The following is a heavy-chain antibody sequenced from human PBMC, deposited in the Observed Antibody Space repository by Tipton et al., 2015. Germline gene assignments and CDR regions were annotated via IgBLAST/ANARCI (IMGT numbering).Heavy chain of an antibody. J-gene: IGHJ4*02. CDR1: GDSVSSGSYY. CDR3: ACQDYDSLTRDYQTVDY. V-gene: IGHV4-61*01. CDR2: ISQRDGP. D-gene: IGHD3-9*01. Sequence: LRLSCTVSGDSVSSGSYYWGWIRQAPGKGLEWIGYISQRDGPNYNPSLKSRVTISVDTSKNQVFLNLTSATAADTAVYYCACQDYDSLTRDYQTVDYWGQGTLVTVSS.